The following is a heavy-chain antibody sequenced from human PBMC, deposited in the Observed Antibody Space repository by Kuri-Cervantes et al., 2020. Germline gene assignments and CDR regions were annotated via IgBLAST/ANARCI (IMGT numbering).Heavy chain of an antibody. D-gene: IGHD5-24*01. CDR3: TVMASY. CDR2: IKSKTDSGTT. Sequence: GGSLKLSCAASGFPFSNAWMSWVRQASGKGLEWVGRIKSKTDSGTTAYAAPVKGRFTISRDDSKNTLYLQMNSLKTEDTAVYYCTVMASYWGQGTLVTVSS. J-gene: IGHJ4*02. V-gene: IGHV3-15*01. CDR1: GFPFSNAW.